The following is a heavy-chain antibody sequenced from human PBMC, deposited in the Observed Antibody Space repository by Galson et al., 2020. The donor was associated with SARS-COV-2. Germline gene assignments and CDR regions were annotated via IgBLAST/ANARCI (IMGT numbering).Heavy chain of an antibody. Sequence: HGESLKISCKASGYTFGDHWIGWVRQMPGKGLEWMGIIYPGDSDTRYSPSFRGRVTMSADRSTNTAYLQWSSLEASDTAMYYCARRFHIAIAGIYYFDFWAQGTQVTVSS. D-gene: IGHD1-20*01. CDR1: GYTFGDHW. J-gene: IGHJ4*02. V-gene: IGHV5-51*01. CDR2: IYPGDSDT. CDR3: ARRFHIAIAGIYYFDF.